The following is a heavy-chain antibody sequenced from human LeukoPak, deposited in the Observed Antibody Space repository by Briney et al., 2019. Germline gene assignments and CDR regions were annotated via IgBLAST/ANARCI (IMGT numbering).Heavy chain of an antibody. J-gene: IGHJ3*02. CDR1: GYTFTGYY. CDR3: ASPNSSGYYHDAFDI. Sequence: ASVKVSCKASGYTFTGYYMHWVRQAPGQGLEWMGIINPSGGSTSYAQKFQGRVTMTRDMSTSTVYMELSSLRSEDTAVYYCASPNSSGYYHDAFDIWGQGTMVTVSS. V-gene: IGHV1-46*01. D-gene: IGHD3-22*01. CDR2: INPSGGST.